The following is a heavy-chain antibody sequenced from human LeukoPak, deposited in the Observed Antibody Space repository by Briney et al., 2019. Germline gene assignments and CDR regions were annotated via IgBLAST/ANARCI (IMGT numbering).Heavy chain of an antibody. V-gene: IGHV4-34*01. D-gene: IGHD3-3*01. J-gene: IGHJ5*02. CDR2: INHSGST. CDR1: GGSFSGYY. CDR3: ARVGPSVNWFDP. Sequence: SETLSLTCAVYGGSFSGYYWSWIRQPPGKGLEWIGEINHSGSTNYNPSLKSRVTISVETSKNQFSLKLSSVTAADTAVYYCARVGPSVNWFDPWGQGTLVTVSS.